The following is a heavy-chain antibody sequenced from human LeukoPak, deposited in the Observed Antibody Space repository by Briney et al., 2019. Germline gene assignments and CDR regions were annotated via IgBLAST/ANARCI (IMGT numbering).Heavy chain of an antibody. CDR1: GGSVSSGGYY. D-gene: IGHD3-10*01. V-gene: IGHV4-61*08. CDR3: ARGRDNYGSGDS. J-gene: IGHJ4*02. CDR2: MYYDGTS. Sequence: PSEPLSLTCTVSGGSVSSGGYYWNWIRQPPGKGLECLGYMYYDGTSNYNPSLRSRVTISIDSSKNQFSLRLSSVTAADTAVYYCARGRDNYGSGDSWGQGILVTVYS.